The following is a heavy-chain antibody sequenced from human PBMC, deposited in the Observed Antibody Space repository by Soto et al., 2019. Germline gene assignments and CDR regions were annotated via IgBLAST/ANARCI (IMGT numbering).Heavy chain of an antibody. Sequence: ASVKVSCKASGYTFTSYGISWVRQAPGQGLEWMGWISAYNGNTNYAQKLQGRVTMTTDTSTSTACMELRSLRSDDTAVYYCARDLEVYGDTDYWGQGTLVTVSS. CDR1: GYTFTSYG. D-gene: IGHD4-17*01. J-gene: IGHJ4*02. CDR3: ARDLEVYGDTDY. CDR2: ISAYNGNT. V-gene: IGHV1-18*01.